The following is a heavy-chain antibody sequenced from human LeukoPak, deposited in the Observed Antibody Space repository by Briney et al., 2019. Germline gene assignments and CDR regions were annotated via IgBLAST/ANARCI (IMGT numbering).Heavy chain of an antibody. CDR3: ARDGSDYGAPPVYSYYGMDV. Sequence: SETLSLTCTVSGVSISSYYWSWIRQPPGKGLEWIGYIYYSGSTNYNPSLKSRVTISVDTSKNQFSLKLSSVTAADTAVYYCARDGSDYGAPPVYSYYGMDVWGKGTTVTVSS. CDR1: GVSISSYY. J-gene: IGHJ6*04. D-gene: IGHD4-17*01. V-gene: IGHV4-59*01. CDR2: IYYSGST.